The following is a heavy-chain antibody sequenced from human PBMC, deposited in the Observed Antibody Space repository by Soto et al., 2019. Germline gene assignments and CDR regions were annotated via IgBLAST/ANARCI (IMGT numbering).Heavy chain of an antibody. Sequence: GKGKTSETLSLTCTVSGGSISSGSYYWSWIRQPPGKGLEWIGSIYYSGSTYYNPSLKSRVTISVDTSKNQFSLKLSSVTAADTAVYYCARHETHYGDSDYWGQGNLVTVSS. CDR3: ARHETHYGDSDY. CDR1: GGSISSGSYY. CDR2: IYYSGST. J-gene: IGHJ4*02. D-gene: IGHD4-17*01. V-gene: IGHV4-39*01.